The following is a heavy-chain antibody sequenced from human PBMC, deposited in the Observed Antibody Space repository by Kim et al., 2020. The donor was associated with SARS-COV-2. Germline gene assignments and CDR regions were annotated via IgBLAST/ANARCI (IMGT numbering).Heavy chain of an antibody. CDR3: ARAIEEQQLVPENWFDP. D-gene: IGHD6-13*01. Sequence: ASVKVSCKASGYTFTSYAMHWVRQAPGQRLEWMGWINAGNGNTKYSQKFQGRVTITRDTSASTAYMELSSLRSEDTAVYYCARAIEEQQLVPENWFDPWGQGTLVTVS. J-gene: IGHJ5*02. CDR2: INAGNGNT. V-gene: IGHV1-3*01. CDR1: GYTFTSYA.